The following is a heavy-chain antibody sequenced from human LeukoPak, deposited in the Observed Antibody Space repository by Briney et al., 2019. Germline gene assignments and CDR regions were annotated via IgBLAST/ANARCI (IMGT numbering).Heavy chain of an antibody. V-gene: IGHV1-18*01. CDR1: GYTFTSYG. CDR3: AGHSSGWKETNFDY. J-gene: IGHJ4*02. CDR2: ISAYNGNT. Sequence: ASVKVSCTASGYTFTSYGISWVRQAPGQGLEWMGWISAYNGNTNYAQKLQGRVTMTTDTSTSTAYMELRSLRSDDTAVYYCAGHSSGWKETNFDYWGQGTLVTVSS. D-gene: IGHD6-19*01.